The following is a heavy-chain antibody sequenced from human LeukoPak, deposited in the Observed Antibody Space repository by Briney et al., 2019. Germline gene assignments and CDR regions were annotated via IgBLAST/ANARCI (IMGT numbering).Heavy chain of an antibody. CDR3: ARDRSYYDSSGYSYPFDY. CDR2: INAGNGNT. CDR1: GYTFTSYA. D-gene: IGHD3-22*01. V-gene: IGHV1-3*01. J-gene: IGHJ4*02. Sequence: ASVKVSCKASGYTFTSYAMHWVRQAPGQRLEWMGWINAGNGNTKYSQKFQGRVTITRDTSASTAYMELSSLRSEDTAVYYCARDRSYYDSSGYSYPFDYWGQGTLVTVSS.